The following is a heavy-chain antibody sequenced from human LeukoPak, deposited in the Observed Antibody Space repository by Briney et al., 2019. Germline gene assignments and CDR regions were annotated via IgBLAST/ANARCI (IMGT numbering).Heavy chain of an antibody. D-gene: IGHD1-26*01. CDR3: AKDRAIGSYYDSGYFDY. CDR1: GFTFSSYG. J-gene: IGHJ4*02. Sequence: GGSLRPSCAASGFTFSSYGMHWVRQAPGKGLEWVAVISYDGSNKYYADSVKGRFTISRDNSKNTLYLQMSSLRAEDTAVYYCAKDRAIGSYYDSGYFDYWGQGTLVTVSS. V-gene: IGHV3-30*18. CDR2: ISYDGSNK.